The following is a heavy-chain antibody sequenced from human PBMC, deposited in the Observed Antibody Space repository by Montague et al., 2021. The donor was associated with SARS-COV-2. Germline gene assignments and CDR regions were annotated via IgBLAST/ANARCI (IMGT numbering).Heavy chain of an antibody. D-gene: IGHD2-2*01. CDR3: ARAEYCSSTSCYGAFDY. J-gene: IGHJ4*02. Sequence: SETLSLTCAVYGGSFSGYYWSWIRQPPGKGLEWIGYIYYSGSTNYNPSLKSRVTISVDTSKNQFSLKLNSVTAADTAVYYCARAEYCSSTSCYGAFDYWGQGTLVTVSS. CDR1: GGSFSGYY. V-gene: IGHV4-59*01. CDR2: IYYSGST.